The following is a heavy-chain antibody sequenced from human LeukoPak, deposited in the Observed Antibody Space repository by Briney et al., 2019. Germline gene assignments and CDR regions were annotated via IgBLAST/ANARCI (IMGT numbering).Heavy chain of an antibody. V-gene: IGHV3-53*01. CDR3: VLGYCIGVSCYHDH. CDR1: GVTVSSNY. CDR2: IYSDGST. D-gene: IGHD2-15*01. Sequence: GSLRLSCSASGVTVSSNYLSWVRQASGKGLEGVSTIYSDGSTYYANSVKGRFTISRDNSKNTLYLQMNSLRAEDTAVYYCVLGYCIGVSCYHDHWGQGTLVTVSS. J-gene: IGHJ4*02.